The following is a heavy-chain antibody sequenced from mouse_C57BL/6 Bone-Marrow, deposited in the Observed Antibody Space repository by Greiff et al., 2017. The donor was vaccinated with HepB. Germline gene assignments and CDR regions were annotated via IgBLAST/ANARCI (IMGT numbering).Heavy chain of an antibody. D-gene: IGHD1-1*02. J-gene: IGHJ4*01. CDR3: PYGGYAMDY. Sequence: QVQLQQSGAELVRPGASVTLSCKASGYTFTDYEMHWVKQTPVHGLEWIGAIDPETGGTANNQKFKGKAILTADKSSSTAYMELRSLTSEDSAVYYCPYGGYAMDYWGQGTSVTVSS. CDR2: IDPETGGT. V-gene: IGHV1-15*01. CDR1: GYTFTDYE.